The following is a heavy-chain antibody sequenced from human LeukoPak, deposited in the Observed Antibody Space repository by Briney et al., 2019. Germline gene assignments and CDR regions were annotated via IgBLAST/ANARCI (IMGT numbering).Heavy chain of an antibody. CDR1: GGSISSSSYY. V-gene: IGHV4-39*07. CDR2: IYYSGST. J-gene: IGHJ2*01. D-gene: IGHD4-17*01. CDR3: ARVWGDYGDYAYFDL. Sequence: SETLSLTCTVSGGSISSSSYYWGWIRQPPGKGLEWIGSIYYSGSTNYNPSLKSRVTISVDTSKNQFSLKLSSVTAADTAVYYCARVWGDYGDYAYFDLWGRGTLVTVSS.